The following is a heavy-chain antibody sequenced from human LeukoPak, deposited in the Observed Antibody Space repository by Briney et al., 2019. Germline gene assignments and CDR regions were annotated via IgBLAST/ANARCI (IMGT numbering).Heavy chain of an antibody. D-gene: IGHD3-22*01. CDR2: IRNDESDR. V-gene: IGHV3-30*02. CDR3: AIYDSRGDFDY. CDR1: GFIFRDYG. J-gene: IGHJ4*02. Sequence: GGSLRLSCAASGFIFRDYGMHWVRQAPGKGLEWVAFIRNDESDRDHADSVKGRFTISRDNSENTLYLQMNSLRPEDTGVYYCAIYDSRGDFDYWGQGTQVTVSA.